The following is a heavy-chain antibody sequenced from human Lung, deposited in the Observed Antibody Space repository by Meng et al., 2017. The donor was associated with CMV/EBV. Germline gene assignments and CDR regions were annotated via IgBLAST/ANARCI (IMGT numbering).Heavy chain of an antibody. J-gene: IGHJ4*02. CDR1: GYSISSGNY. CDR2: FYHTGST. D-gene: IGHD1-26*01. V-gene: IGHV4-38-2*02. Sequence: SETLSLTCTVSGYSISSGNYWGWIRQPPRKGLEWIGSFYHTGSTSYNPSLKSRVTISLDTSKNQFSLKLTSVTAADTAVYYCARGWGAALDYWGQGTLVTVSS. CDR3: ARGWGAALDY.